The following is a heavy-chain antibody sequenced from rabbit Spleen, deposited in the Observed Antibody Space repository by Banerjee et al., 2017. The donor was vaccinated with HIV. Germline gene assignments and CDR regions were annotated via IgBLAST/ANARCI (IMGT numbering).Heavy chain of an antibody. J-gene: IGHJ4*01. CDR2: IYAGSSGNT. CDR3: ARDAGTGDYIDVYFNL. V-gene: IGHV1S45*01. Sequence: QQQLEESGGGLVKPGGTLTLTCKASGIDFSNYFYMCWVRQAPGKGLEWIACIYAGSSGNTYSATWAKGRFTISKTSSTTVTLQMTSLTAADTATYFCARDAGTGDYIDVYFNLWGPGTLVTVS. CDR1: GIDFSNYFY. D-gene: IGHD8-1*01.